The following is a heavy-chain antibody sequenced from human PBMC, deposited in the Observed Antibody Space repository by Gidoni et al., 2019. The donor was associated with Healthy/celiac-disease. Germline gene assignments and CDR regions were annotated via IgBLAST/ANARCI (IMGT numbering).Heavy chain of an antibody. CDR1: GFPFMSYG. CDR3: ARGVDYGDYPIDY. J-gene: IGHJ4*02. V-gene: IGHV3-33*01. D-gene: IGHD4-17*01. Sequence: QVQLVESGGGVVQPGRSLRLSCASSGFPFMSYGMHWVRQAPGKGREWVAVIWYDGSNKYYADSVKGRFTISRDNSKNTLYLQMNSLRAEDTAVYYCARGVDYGDYPIDYWGQGTLVTVSS. CDR2: IWYDGSNK.